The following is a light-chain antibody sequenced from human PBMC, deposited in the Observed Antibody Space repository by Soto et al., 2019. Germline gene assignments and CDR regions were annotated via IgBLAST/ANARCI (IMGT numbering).Light chain of an antibody. CDR3: QQYEDWPLT. CDR1: QSVGIK. CDR2: GAS. Sequence: EIVMTQSPATLSVSPGERATLSCRASQSVGIKLAWYQQRPGQSPRLLIYGASTRATGIPARFSGSGSGTEVTLTISSLQSEDFEVYYCQQYEDWPLTFGGGAKVEIK. V-gene: IGKV3-15*01. J-gene: IGKJ4*01.